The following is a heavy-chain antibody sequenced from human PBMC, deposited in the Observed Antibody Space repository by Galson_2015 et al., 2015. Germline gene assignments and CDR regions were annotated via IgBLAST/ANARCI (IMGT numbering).Heavy chain of an antibody. Sequence: SLRLSCAASGFTFSSYSMNWVRQAPGKGLEWVSYISSSSSTIYYADSVKGRFTISRDNAKNSLYLQMNSLRDEDTAVYYCARGEKLLWFGELFVDYWGQGTLVTVSS. D-gene: IGHD3-10*01. CDR2: ISSSSSTI. V-gene: IGHV3-48*02. J-gene: IGHJ4*02. CDR1: GFTFSSYS. CDR3: ARGEKLLWFGELFVDY.